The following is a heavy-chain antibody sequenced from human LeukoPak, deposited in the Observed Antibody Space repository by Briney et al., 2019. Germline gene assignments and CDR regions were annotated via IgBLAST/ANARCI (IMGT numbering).Heavy chain of an antibody. CDR1: GFSFHYYA. CDR3: VRPIDNGSGSYYFPY. V-gene: IGHV3-30-3*01. D-gene: IGHD3-10*01. J-gene: IGHJ4*02. CDR2: ISYDGTNE. Sequence: PGRSLRLSCAASGFSFHYYAMHWVRQAPGKGLEWVAVISYDGTNEYYADSVKGRLTISRDNSKNTLYMQMNSLRPEDTAVYYCVRPIDNGSGSYYFPYWGQGTLVTVSS.